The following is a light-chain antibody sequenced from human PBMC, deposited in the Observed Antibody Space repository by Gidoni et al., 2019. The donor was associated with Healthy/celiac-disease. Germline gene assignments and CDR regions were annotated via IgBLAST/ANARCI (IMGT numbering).Light chain of an antibody. CDR1: QSVSSSY. Sequence: EILLTHSPGTLPLSPGAKSILSCSTSQSVSSSYLAWYQQKPGQAPRLLIYGASSGATGIPDRFSGSGSGTDFTLTISSLEPEDFAVYYCQQYGSSAYTFGQGTKLEIK. V-gene: IGKV3-20*01. CDR3: QQYGSSAYT. J-gene: IGKJ2*01. CDR2: GAS.